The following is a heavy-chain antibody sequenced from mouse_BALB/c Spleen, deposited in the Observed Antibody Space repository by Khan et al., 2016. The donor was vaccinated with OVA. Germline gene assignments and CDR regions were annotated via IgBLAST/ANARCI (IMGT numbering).Heavy chain of an antibody. CDR2: ISYSGST. D-gene: IGHD2-3*01. Sequence: VQLKQSGPGLVKPSQSLSLTCTVTGYSITSDYAWNWIRQFPGNKLEGMGYISYSGSTNYNPSLKSRISITRDTSKNQFFLQLNSVTTEDTATYYCARDGSRYNYAMDYWGQGTSVTVSS. CDR3: ARDGSRYNYAMDY. V-gene: IGHV3-2*02. CDR1: GYSITSDYA. J-gene: IGHJ4*01.